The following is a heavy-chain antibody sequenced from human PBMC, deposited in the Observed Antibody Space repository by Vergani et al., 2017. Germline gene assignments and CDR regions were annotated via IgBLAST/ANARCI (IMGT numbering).Heavy chain of an antibody. J-gene: IGHJ4*02. D-gene: IGHD5-18*01. V-gene: IGHV1-46*01. CDR3: ARAGGTAMVPDY. CDR2: INPSGGST. CDR1: GYTFTSYY. Sequence: QVQLVQSGAEVKKPGASVKVSCKASGYTFTSYYMHWVRQAPGQGLEWMGIINPSGGSTRYAQKFQGRVTMTRDTSTSTVYMELSSLRSEDTAVYYCARAGGTAMVPDYWGQGTLVTVSS.